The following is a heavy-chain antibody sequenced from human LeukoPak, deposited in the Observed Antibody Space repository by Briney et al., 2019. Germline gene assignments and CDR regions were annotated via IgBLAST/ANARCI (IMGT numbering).Heavy chain of an antibody. CDR2: INWNGGST. CDR1: GFTFSSFA. D-gene: IGHD1-26*01. Sequence: GGSLRLSCAASGFTFSSFAMSWVRQAPGKGLEWVSGINWNGGSTGYADSVKGRFTISRDNAKNSLYLQMNSLRAEDTALYYCARGPGATPFDYWGQGTLVTVSS. V-gene: IGHV3-20*04. CDR3: ARGPGATPFDY. J-gene: IGHJ4*02.